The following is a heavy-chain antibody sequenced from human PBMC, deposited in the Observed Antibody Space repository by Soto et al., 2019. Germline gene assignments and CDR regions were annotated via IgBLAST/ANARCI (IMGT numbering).Heavy chain of an antibody. Sequence: ASVKVSCKASGYTFTSYGISWVRQAPGQGLEWMGWISAYNGNTNYAQKLQGRVTMTTDTSTSTAYMELRSLRFDDTAVYYCAKHLPSNSGYEYYFDYWGQGTLVTVSS. V-gene: IGHV1-18*01. J-gene: IGHJ4*02. D-gene: IGHD5-12*01. CDR2: ISAYNGNT. CDR1: GYTFTSYG. CDR3: AKHLPSNSGYEYYFDY.